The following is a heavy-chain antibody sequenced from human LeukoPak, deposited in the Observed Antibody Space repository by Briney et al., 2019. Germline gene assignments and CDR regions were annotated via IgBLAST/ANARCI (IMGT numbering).Heavy chain of an antibody. CDR1: GGSIRSYY. CDR2: IKTSGTT. D-gene: IGHD4-11*01. CDR3: ARDIMTTANWWTRGLYYYYYYMDV. J-gene: IGHJ6*03. V-gene: IGHV4-4*07. Sequence: SETLSLTCTVSGGSIRSYYWSWIRQPAGKGLEWIGRIKTSGTTNYNPSLKSRVTMSVDTSKNEVSLKLSSVTAADTAVYYCARDIMTTANWWTRGLYYYYYYMDVWGKGTTVTVSS.